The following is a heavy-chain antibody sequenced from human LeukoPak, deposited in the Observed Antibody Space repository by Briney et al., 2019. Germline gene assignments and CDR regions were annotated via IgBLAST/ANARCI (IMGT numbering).Heavy chain of an antibody. CDR1: GASLTSGSDY. Sequence: SETLSLTCTVSGASLTSGSDYWSWIRQPAGKGLEWIGRMYTSGSGRTNYNPSLKSRVTMSVDTSKNQFSLKLTSVTAADTAVYYCARGKLLWFGELLYGWFDPWGQGTLVTVSS. CDR2: MYTSGSGRT. V-gene: IGHV4-61*02. CDR3: ARGKLLWFGELLYGWFDP. J-gene: IGHJ5*02. D-gene: IGHD3-10*01.